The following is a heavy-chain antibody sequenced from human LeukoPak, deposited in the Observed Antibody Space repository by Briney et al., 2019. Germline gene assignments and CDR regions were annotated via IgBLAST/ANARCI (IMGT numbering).Heavy chain of an antibody. CDR1: GGSISSSRYY. CDR2: IYFSGST. D-gene: IGHD1-26*01. J-gene: IGHJ4*02. V-gene: IGHV4-39*01. Sequence: PSETLSLTCTVSGGSISSSRYYWGWIRQPPGKGLEWIGSIYFSGSTYYNPSLKSRVTISIDTSKNQFSLKLSSVTAADTAVYYCARHPYSGSPFDYWGQGTLVTVS. CDR3: ARHPYSGSPFDY.